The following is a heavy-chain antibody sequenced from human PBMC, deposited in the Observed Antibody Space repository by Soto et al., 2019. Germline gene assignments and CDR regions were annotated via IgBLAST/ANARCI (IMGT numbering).Heavy chain of an antibody. D-gene: IGHD6-25*01. CDR3: ARGYGATLAAAAHPDAFDG. CDR2: MNPKSGKT. V-gene: IGHV1-8*01. Sequence: QEQLVQSGAEVKKPGASVKVSCKASGYTFISYDINWVRQATGQGLQWMGWMNPKSGKTGYAQNFQGSVTMTWNTSINTAYLERGSLRSEDTAVYFCARGYGATLAAAAHPDAFDGWGQGTMVTVSS. J-gene: IGHJ3*01. CDR1: GYTFISYD.